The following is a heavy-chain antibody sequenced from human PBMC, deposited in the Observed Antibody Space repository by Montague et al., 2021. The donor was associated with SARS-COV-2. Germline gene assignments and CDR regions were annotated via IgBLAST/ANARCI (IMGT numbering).Heavy chain of an antibody. CDR2: IYASGST. Sequence: TLSLTCTVSGGYISSGSYYWSWIRQPAGRGMEWIGRIYASGSTKYNPSLKSRVTISVDTSKNQFSLKVSPVTAADTAVYYCARDLNSSWSYWFDPWGQGTLVTVSS. J-gene: IGHJ5*02. V-gene: IGHV4-61*02. CDR1: GGYISSGSYY. D-gene: IGHD6-13*01. CDR3: ARDLNSSWSYWFDP.